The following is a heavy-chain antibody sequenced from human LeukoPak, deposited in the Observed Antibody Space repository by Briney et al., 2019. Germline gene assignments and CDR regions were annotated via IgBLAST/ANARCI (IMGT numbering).Heavy chain of an antibody. D-gene: IGHD1-14*01. Sequence: GGSLRLSCAASGFTFSSYAMSWVRQAPGRGPEWVSAISGSGSSTYYADSVKGRFTVSRDNSKNTLYLQMNSLRAEDTAVYYCAGTHPTGYFDYWGQGTLVTVSS. CDR2: ISGSGSST. V-gene: IGHV3-23*01. CDR3: AGTHPTGYFDY. CDR1: GFTFSSYA. J-gene: IGHJ4*02.